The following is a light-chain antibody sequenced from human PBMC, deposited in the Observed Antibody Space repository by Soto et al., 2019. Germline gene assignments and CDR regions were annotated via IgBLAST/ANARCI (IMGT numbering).Light chain of an antibody. CDR1: QSVSSSY. V-gene: IGKV3-15*01. Sequence: MTQSPSSLSPVERATLSCRASQSVSSSYLAWYQQKPGQAPRLLIYGASTRATGIPARFSGSGSGTEFTLTISSLQSEDFAVYYCQQYNNWPQTFGQGTKVDI. CDR3: QQYNNWPQT. J-gene: IGKJ1*01. CDR2: GAS.